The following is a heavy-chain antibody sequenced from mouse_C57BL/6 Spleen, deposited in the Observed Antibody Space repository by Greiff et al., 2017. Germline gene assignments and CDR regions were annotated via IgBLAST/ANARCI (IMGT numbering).Heavy chain of an antibody. D-gene: IGHD1-1*01. CDR2: INPSNGGT. Sequence: QVQLKQPGTELVKPGASVKLSCKASGYTFTSYWMHWVKQRPGQGLEWIGNINPSNGGTNYNEKFKSKATLTVDKSSSTAYMQLSSLTSGDSASYNCARNHYYGSSWYYFDYWGQGTTLTVSS. CDR1: GYTFTSYW. CDR3: ARNHYYGSSWYYFDY. V-gene: IGHV1-53*01. J-gene: IGHJ2*01.